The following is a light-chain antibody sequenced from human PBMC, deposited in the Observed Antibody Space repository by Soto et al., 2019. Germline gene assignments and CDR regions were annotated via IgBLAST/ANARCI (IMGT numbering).Light chain of an antibody. CDR2: DAS. V-gene: IGKV3-20*01. J-gene: IGKJ5*01. CDR1: QGVSSY. Sequence: EIVLTQSPATLSLSPGERATLSCRASQGVSSYLAWYQQKPGQAPRLLIYDASNRAPGIPARFSGSGSGTDFTLPTSRMEPEEFAVFYCQQYGSSVPVTFGQGTRLEIK. CDR3: QQYGSSVPVT.